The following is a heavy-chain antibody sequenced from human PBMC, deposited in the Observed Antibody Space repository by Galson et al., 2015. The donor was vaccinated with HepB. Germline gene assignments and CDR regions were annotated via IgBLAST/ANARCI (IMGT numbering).Heavy chain of an antibody. V-gene: IGHV3-7*03. J-gene: IGHJ4*02. D-gene: IGHD3-3*01. CDR1: GFTFSNYW. Sequence: SLRLSCAASGFTFSNYWMSWVRQAPGKGLEWVANIKPDESERSLVDSLKGRFTISRDNARNSLYLQMNSVRAEDTAVYYCARGSGYYIYWGQGILVTVSS. CDR3: ARGSGYYIY. CDR2: IKPDESER.